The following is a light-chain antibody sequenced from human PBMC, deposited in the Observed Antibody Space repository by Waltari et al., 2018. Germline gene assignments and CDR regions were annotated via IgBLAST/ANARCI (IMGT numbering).Light chain of an antibody. CDR3: QSADSSGTYVV. J-gene: IGLJ2*01. V-gene: IGLV3-25*03. CDR2: KDR. CDR1: ALPKQY. Sequence: SYELTQPPSVSVSPGQTARITCSGDALPKQYAYWYQQKPGQAPVLVIYKDRERPSGIPERFSGSSSGTTVTLTIIGVQAEDEADYYCQSADSSGTYVVFGGGTKLTVL.